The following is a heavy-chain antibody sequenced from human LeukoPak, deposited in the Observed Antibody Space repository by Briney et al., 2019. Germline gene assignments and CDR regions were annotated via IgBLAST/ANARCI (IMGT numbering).Heavy chain of an antibody. Sequence: PSETLSLTCAVYGGSFSAYYWSWIRQPPGKGLEWIGEINHSGGTNYNPSLKSGVTISVDASKNQFSLKLNSVTAADTAVYYCARGRVTMVRGVSRTNYYGMDVWGKGTTVTVSS. J-gene: IGHJ6*04. CDR2: INHSGGT. V-gene: IGHV4-34*01. CDR3: ARGRVTMVRGVSRTNYYGMDV. D-gene: IGHD3-10*01. CDR1: GGSFSAYY.